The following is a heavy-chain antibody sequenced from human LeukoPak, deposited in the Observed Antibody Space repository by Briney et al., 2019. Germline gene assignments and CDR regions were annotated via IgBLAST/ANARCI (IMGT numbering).Heavy chain of an antibody. CDR1: SGSISTSNYY. Sequence: SETLSLTCTVSSGSISTSNYYWGWIRQPPGKGLDWMGSVSFSGSTYYNPSLTSRVTISVDTSKNQFSLKLNSVTAADTAVYYCARVTEVGATVGGVDSWGQGTLVTVSS. CDR2: VSFSGST. D-gene: IGHD1-26*01. CDR3: ARVTEVGATVGGVDS. V-gene: IGHV4-39*07. J-gene: IGHJ4*02.